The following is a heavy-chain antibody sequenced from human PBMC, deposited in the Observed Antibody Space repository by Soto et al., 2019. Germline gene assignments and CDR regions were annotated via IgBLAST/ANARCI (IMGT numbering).Heavy chain of an antibody. V-gene: IGHV3-30-3*01. CDR1: GFTFSSYA. CDR3: ARPDRYYYYGMDV. Sequence: QVQLVESGGGVVQPGRSLRLSCAASGFTFSSYAMHWVRQAPGKGLEWVGVISYDGSNKYYADSVKGRFTISRDNSKNALYLQMNSLRAEDTAVYYCARPDRYYYYGMDVWGQGPTVTVSS. J-gene: IGHJ6*02. CDR2: ISYDGSNK.